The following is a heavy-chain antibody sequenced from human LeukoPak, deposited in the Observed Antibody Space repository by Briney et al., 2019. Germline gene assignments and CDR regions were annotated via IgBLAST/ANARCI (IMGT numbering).Heavy chain of an antibody. CDR3: ARDFHSESYYYYYYMDV. V-gene: IGHV3-7*01. D-gene: IGHD4-11*01. CDR2: IKQDGSEK. J-gene: IGHJ6*03. Sequence: GGSLRLSCAASGFTFSSYWMSWVRQAPGKGLEWVANIKQDGSEKYYVDSVKGRFTISRDNAKNSLYLQMNSLRAEDTAVYYCARDFHSESYYYYYYMDVWGKGTTVTVSS. CDR1: GFTFSSYW.